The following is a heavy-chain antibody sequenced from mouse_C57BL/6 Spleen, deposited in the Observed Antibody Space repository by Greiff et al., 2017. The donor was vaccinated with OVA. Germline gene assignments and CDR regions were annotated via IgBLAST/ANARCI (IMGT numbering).Heavy chain of an antibody. Sequence: VQLKESGPGLVQPSQSLSITCTVSGFSLTSYGVHWVRQSPGKGLEWLGVIWRGGSTDYNAAFMSRLSITKDNSKSQVFFKMNSLQADDTAIYYCAKNGYYGSYWYFDVWGTGTTVTVSS. CDR3: AKNGYYGSYWYFDV. CDR1: GFSLTSYG. CDR2: IWRGGST. J-gene: IGHJ1*03. D-gene: IGHD1-1*01. V-gene: IGHV2-5*01.